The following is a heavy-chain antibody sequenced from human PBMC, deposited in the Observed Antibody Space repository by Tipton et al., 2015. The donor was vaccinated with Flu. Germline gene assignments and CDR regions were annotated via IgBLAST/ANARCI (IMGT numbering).Heavy chain of an antibody. CDR3: ARTPLGGWFDP. CDR2: IYYSGST. D-gene: IGHD1-26*01. V-gene: IGHV4-39*01. J-gene: IGHJ5*02. CDR1: GGSISSSSYY. Sequence: TLSLTCTVSGGSISSSSYYWGWIRQPPGKGLEWIGSIYYSGSTYYNPSLKSRVTISVDTSKNQFSLKLSSVTAADTAVYYCARTPLGGWFDPWGQGTLVTVSS.